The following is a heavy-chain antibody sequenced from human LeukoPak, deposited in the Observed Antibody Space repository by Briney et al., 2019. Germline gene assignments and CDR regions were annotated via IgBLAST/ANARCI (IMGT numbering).Heavy chain of an antibody. J-gene: IGHJ4*02. CDR3: ARDQSGSGSYYNLYYFDY. Sequence: GGSLRLSCAASGFIFSDFYMSWVRQAAGKGLEYIAYISPSSHDIIYADSVKGRFTISRDNAKNTLYLQMNSLRAEDTAVYYCARDQSGSGSYYNLYYFDYWGQGTLVTVSS. CDR2: ISPSSHDI. V-gene: IGHV3-11*06. CDR1: GFIFSDFY. D-gene: IGHD3-10*01.